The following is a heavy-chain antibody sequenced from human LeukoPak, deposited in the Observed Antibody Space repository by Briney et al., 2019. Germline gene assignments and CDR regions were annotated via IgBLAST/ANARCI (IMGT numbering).Heavy chain of an antibody. V-gene: IGHV4-34*01. CDR2: INHSGST. Sequence: SETLSLTCAVYGGSFSGYYWSWIRQPPGKGLEWIGEINHSGSTNYNPSLKSRVTISVDTSKNQFSLKLSSVTAADTAVYYCARLILLWFGESPVFDYWGQGTLVTVSS. CDR3: ARLILLWFGESPVFDY. CDR1: GGSFSGYY. J-gene: IGHJ4*02. D-gene: IGHD3-10*01.